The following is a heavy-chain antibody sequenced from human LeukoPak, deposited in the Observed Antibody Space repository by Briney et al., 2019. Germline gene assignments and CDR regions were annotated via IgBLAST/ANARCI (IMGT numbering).Heavy chain of an antibody. CDR1: GFTFSSYA. CDR2: ISYDGSNK. CDR3: ARTPQRITMVRGLSNYFDC. D-gene: IGHD3-10*01. Sequence: TGGSLRLSCAASGFTFSSYAMHWVRQAPGKGLEWVAVISYDGSNKYYADSVKGRFTISRDNSKNTLYLQMNSLRAEDTAVYYCARTPQRITMVRGLSNYFDCWGQGTLVTVSS. J-gene: IGHJ4*02. V-gene: IGHV3-30*04.